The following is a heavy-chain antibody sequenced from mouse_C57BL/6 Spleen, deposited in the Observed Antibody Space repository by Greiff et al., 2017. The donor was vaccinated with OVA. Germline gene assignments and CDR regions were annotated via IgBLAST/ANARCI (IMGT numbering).Heavy chain of an antibody. CDR1: GFTFSDYG. Sequence: EVKLVESGGGLVKPGGSLKLSCAASGFTFSDYGMHWVRQAPEKGLEWVAYISSGSSTIYYAATVKGRFTISRDNAKNTLFLQMTSLRSEDTAMYYCARQGNSAWFAYWGQGTLVTVSA. CDR2: ISSGSSTI. CDR3: ARQGNSAWFAY. V-gene: IGHV5-17*01. J-gene: IGHJ3*01. D-gene: IGHD2-1*01.